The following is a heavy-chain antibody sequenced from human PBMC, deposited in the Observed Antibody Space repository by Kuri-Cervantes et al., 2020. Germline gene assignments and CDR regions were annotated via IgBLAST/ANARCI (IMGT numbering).Heavy chain of an antibody. Sequence: GESLKISCAASGFTFSDYYMSWIRQAPGKGLEWISYISSSGSSISYADSMKGRFTISRDNAKNSLYLQMNSLRAEDTAVYYCARGLTWIQLYGGLSGWFDYWGQGTLVTVSS. D-gene: IGHD5-18*01. J-gene: IGHJ4*02. CDR2: ISSSGSSI. CDR1: GFTFSDYY. CDR3: ARGLTWIQLYGGLSGWFDY. V-gene: IGHV3-11*04.